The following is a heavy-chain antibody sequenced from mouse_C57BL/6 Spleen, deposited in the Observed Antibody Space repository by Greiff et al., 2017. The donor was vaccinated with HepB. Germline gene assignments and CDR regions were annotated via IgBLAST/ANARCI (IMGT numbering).Heavy chain of an antibody. Sequence: VKLVESGPGLVQPSQSLSITCTVSGFSLTSYGVHWVRQSPGKGLEWLGVIWSGGSTDYNAAFISRLSISKDNSKSQVFFKMNSLQADDTAIYYCARLTTVVAKDLVDYWGQGTSVTVSS. CDR2: IWSGGST. J-gene: IGHJ4*01. V-gene: IGHV2-2*01. CDR3: ARLTTVVAKDLVDY. CDR1: GFSLTSYG. D-gene: IGHD1-1*01.